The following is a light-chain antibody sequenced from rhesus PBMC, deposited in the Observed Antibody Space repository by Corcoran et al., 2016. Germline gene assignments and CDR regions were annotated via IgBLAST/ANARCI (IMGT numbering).Light chain of an antibody. V-gene: IGKV1-28*02. Sequence: DIQMTQSPSSLSASVGDTVTITCRASQGISTHLNWYQQKPGRAPKVLIYDASSLQSGVPSRFSGRGSGTDFTLTISTLQPEDFASYYCQQHDTYPFTFGPGTKLDIK. CDR3: QQHDTYPFT. CDR1: QGISTH. J-gene: IGKJ3*01. CDR2: DAS.